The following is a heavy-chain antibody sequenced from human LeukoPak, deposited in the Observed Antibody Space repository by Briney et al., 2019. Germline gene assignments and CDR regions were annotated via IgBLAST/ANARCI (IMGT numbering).Heavy chain of an antibody. D-gene: IGHD5-12*01. J-gene: IGHJ4*02. Sequence: SETLSLTCAVYGGSFSGYYWSWIRQPPGKGLEWIGEINHSGSTNYNPSLKSRVTISVDTSKNQFSLKLSCVTAADTAVYYCARGLYSGYADYFDYWGQGTLVTVSS. CDR2: INHSGST. CDR3: ARGLYSGYADYFDY. V-gene: IGHV4-34*01. CDR1: GGSFSGYY.